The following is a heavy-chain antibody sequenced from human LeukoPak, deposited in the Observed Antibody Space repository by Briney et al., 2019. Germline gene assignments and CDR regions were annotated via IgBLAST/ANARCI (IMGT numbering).Heavy chain of an antibody. V-gene: IGHV1-2*02. CDR3: ARGGYYDSSGYFWFDP. Sequence: RASVKVSCKASGYTFTGYYIHWVRQAPGQGLEWMGWINPNSGGTKYAQNFQGRVTMTRDTSITTAYMELRRPTSDDTAVYYCARGGYYDSSGYFWFDPWGQGTLVTVSS. CDR1: GYTFTGYY. CDR2: INPNSGGT. J-gene: IGHJ5*02. D-gene: IGHD3-22*01.